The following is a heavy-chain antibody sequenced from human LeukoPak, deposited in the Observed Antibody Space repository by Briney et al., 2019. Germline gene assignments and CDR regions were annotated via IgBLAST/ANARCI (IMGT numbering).Heavy chain of an antibody. V-gene: IGHV4-59*01. J-gene: IGHJ6*03. CDR2: IYYSGST. D-gene: IGHD1-26*01. CDR3: ARVRGGWELIYYYYMDV. Sequence: KPSEILSLTCTVSGGSISSYYWSWIRQPPGKGLEWIGYIYYSGSTNYNPSLKSRVTISVDTSKNQFSLKLSSVTAADTAVYYCARVRGGWELIYYYYMDVWGKGTTVTVSS. CDR1: GGSISSYY.